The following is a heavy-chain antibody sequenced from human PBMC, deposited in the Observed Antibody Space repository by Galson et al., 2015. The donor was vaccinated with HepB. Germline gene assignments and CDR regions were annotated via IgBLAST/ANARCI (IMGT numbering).Heavy chain of an antibody. D-gene: IGHD5-24*01. J-gene: IGHJ4*02. CDR3: ARDKDGYNPFGH. CDR2: IYSDDST. V-gene: IGHV3-66*01. CDR1: GFTVSSNY. Sequence: SLRLSCAASGFTVSSNYMSWVRQAPGKGLEWVSAIYSDDSTHYVDSVRGRFTVSRDNSKNTLYLQMNSLRDEDTAVYYCARDKDGYNPFGHWGQGTLVTVSS.